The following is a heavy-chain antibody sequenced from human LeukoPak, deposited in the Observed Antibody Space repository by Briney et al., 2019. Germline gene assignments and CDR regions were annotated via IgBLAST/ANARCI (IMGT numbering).Heavy chain of an antibody. CDR3: ARVGLRLGELSSLPIYYFDY. CDR2: IIPIFGTA. CDR1: GGTFSSYA. V-gene: IGHV1-69*05. Sequence: SVKVSCKASGGTFSSYAISWLLQAPGQGLEWMGGIIPIFGTANYAQKFQGRVTITTDESTSTAYMELSSLRSEDTAVYYCARVGLRLGELSSLPIYYFDYWGQGTLVTVSS. J-gene: IGHJ4*02. D-gene: IGHD3-16*02.